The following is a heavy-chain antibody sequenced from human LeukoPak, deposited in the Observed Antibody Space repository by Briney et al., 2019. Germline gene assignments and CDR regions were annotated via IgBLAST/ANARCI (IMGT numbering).Heavy chain of an antibody. V-gene: IGHV1-2*02. Sequence: ASEKVSCKASGYTFTGYYMHWVRQAPGQGLEWMGWINPNSGGTNYAQKFQGRVTMTRDTSISTAYMELSRLRSDDTAVYYCAREGGSSGWDYEELNYWGQGTLVTVSS. CDR2: INPNSGGT. D-gene: IGHD6-19*01. CDR1: GYTFTGYY. CDR3: AREGGSSGWDYEELNY. J-gene: IGHJ4*02.